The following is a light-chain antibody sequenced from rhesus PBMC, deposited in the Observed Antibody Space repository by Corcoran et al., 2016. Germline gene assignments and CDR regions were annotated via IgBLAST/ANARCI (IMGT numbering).Light chain of an antibody. CDR1: QSLLHRDGYTY. Sequence: EIVMTQTPLSLPVTPGEPASISCRSSQSLLHRDGYTYLDGYLQKPGKSHHLLYYLGSKRASGVPFRFSGSWSGTDFPLKISRVEAEDVGIYYCMQGTQLPYSFGQGTKVEIK. V-gene: IGKV2-78*01. CDR2: LGS. J-gene: IGKJ2*01. CDR3: MQGTQLPYS.